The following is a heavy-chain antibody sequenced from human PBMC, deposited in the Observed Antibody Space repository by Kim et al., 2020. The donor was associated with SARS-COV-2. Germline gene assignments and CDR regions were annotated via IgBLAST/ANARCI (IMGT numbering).Heavy chain of an antibody. CDR1: GYTFTSYA. J-gene: IGHJ4*02. V-gene: IGHV7-4-1*02. CDR2: INTNTGNP. D-gene: IGHD3-10*01. Sequence: ASVKVSCKASGYTFTSYAMNWVRQAPGQGLEWMGWINTNTGNPTYAQGFTGRFVFSLDTSVSTAYLQISSLKAEDTAVYYCARDLSIVMVRGVIGYWGQGTLVTVSS. CDR3: ARDLSIVMVRGVIGY.